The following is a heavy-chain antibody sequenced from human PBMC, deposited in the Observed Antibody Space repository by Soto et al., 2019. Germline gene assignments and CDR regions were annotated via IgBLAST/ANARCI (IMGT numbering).Heavy chain of an antibody. D-gene: IGHD2-15*01. CDR3: ARDRRSGGYYYYYYGMDV. CDR1: GYTFTSYG. CDR2: ISAYNGNT. J-gene: IGHJ6*02. Sequence: ASVKVSCKASGYTFTSYGISWVRQAPGQGLEWMGWISAYNGNTNYAQKLQGRVTMTTDTSTSTAYMELRSLRSDDTAVYYCARDRRSGGYYYYYYGMDVWGQGTTVTVYS. V-gene: IGHV1-18*04.